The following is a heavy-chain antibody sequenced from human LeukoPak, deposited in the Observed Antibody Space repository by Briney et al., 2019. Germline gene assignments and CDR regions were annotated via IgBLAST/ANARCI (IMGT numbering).Heavy chain of an antibody. CDR1: GGSISSYY. CDR2: IYYSGST. V-gene: IGHV4-59*01. Sequence: SETLSLTCIVSGGSISSYYWSWIRQPPGKGLEWIGYIYYSGSTNYNPSLKSRVTISVDTSKNQFSLKLSSVTAADTAVYYCARIYSGYDLVFAYWGQGTLVTVSS. D-gene: IGHD5-12*01. J-gene: IGHJ4*02. CDR3: ARIYSGYDLVFAY.